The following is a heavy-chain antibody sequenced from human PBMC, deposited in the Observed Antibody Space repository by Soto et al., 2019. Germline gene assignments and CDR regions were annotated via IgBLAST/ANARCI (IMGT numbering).Heavy chain of an antibody. CDR1: GGSVSSGSYY. CDR2: IYYSGST. D-gene: IGHD3-10*01. CDR3: ARDRRVDYSGSGRFAYYEYYGMDV. J-gene: IGHJ6*02. V-gene: IGHV4-61*01. Sequence: SETLSLTCTVSGGSVSSGSYYWSWIRQPPEKGLEWIGYIYYSGSTNYNPSFKSRVTISVDTSKNQFSLKLRSVTAADTAVYYCARDRRVDYSGSGRFAYYEYYGMDVWGQGTTVTVSS.